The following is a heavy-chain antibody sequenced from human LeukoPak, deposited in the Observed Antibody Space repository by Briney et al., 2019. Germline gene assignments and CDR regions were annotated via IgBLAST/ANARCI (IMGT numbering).Heavy chain of an antibody. CDR3: ARDKQVGATYFDY. CDR2: IKQDGREI. CDR1: GFTLSSYW. V-gene: IGHV3-7*01. J-gene: IGHJ4*02. D-gene: IGHD1-26*01. Sequence: GGSLRLSCAASGFTLSSYWMSWVRQAPGKGLEWVANIKQDGREIYYVDSVKGRFTISRDNAKNSLYLHMNSLRAEDTAVYYCARDKQVGATYFDYWGQGTLVTVSS.